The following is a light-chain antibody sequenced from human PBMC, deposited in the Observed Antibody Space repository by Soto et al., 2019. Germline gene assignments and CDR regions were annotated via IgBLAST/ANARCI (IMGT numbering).Light chain of an antibody. Sequence: QSVLTQPPSASGTPGQRVTISCSGSSSNIGSNTVNWYQQLPGTAPKLLIYSNNQRPSGVPDRFSGSKSGTSASLAISGLQSADEADYYCAAWADSLNVVVFGGGTKLTVL. CDR1: SSNIGSNT. CDR3: AAWADSLNVVV. CDR2: SNN. V-gene: IGLV1-44*01. J-gene: IGLJ2*01.